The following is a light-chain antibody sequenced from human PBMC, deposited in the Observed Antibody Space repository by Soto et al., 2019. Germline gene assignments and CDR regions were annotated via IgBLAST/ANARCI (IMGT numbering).Light chain of an antibody. V-gene: IGLV2-23*02. J-gene: IGLJ2*01. CDR1: SSDVGSYNL. CDR3: CSYAGSSTYVV. CDR2: EVS. Sequence: QSALTQPASVSGSPGQSITLSFTGTSSDVGSYNLVSWYQQHPGKAPKLMIYEVSKRPSGVSNRFSGSKSGNTASLTISGLQAEDEADYYCCSYAGSSTYVVFGGGTKLTVL.